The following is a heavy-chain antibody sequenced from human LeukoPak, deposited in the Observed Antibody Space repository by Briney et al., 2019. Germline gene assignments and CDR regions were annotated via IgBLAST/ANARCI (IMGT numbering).Heavy chain of an antibody. CDR3: AKERLGATTPKPDY. CDR2: ISSDGSDK. CDR1: GFTFSTYG. D-gene: IGHD1-26*01. Sequence: PGRSLRLSCAASGFTFSTYGMHWVRQAPGKGLEWVAVISSDGSDKYYTDSVKGRFTISRDNSKNTLYLQMSSLRADDTALYYCAKERLGATTPKPDYWGQGTLVTVSS. J-gene: IGHJ4*02. V-gene: IGHV3-30*18.